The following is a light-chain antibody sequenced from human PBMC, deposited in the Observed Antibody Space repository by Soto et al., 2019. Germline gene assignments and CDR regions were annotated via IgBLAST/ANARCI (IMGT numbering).Light chain of an antibody. CDR2: TND. CDR3: ATWDDTLKGPV. V-gene: IGLV1-44*01. Sequence: QSVLTQPPSASGTPGQRVIISCSGSSSNIGSKPINWYQHLPGTAPKLLIFTNDRRPSGVPDRFSGSKSGTSGSLAITGLQSADEADYYCATWDDTLKGPVFGGGTKVTVL. J-gene: IGLJ3*02. CDR1: SSNIGSKP.